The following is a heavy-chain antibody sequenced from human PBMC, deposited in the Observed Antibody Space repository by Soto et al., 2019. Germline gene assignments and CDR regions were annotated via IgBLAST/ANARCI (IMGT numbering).Heavy chain of an antibody. Sequence: PGESLKISCKGSGYSFTSYWIGWVRQMPGKGLEWMGIIYPGDSDTRYSPSFQGQVTISADKSISTAYLQWSSLKASDTAMYYCARLEGIAAAGSLLDYWGQGTLVTVSS. J-gene: IGHJ4*02. CDR1: GYSFTSYW. V-gene: IGHV5-51*01. CDR3: ARLEGIAAAGSLLDY. CDR2: IYPGDSDT. D-gene: IGHD6-13*01.